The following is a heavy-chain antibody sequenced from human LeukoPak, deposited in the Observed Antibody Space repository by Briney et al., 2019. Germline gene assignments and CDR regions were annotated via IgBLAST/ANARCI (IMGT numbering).Heavy chain of an antibody. D-gene: IGHD4-23*01. Sequence: SQTLSLACSVSGGSMRSDSSFWSWIRQPAGKGLEWIGRIYATGNTNYNPSLERRVTISVDTSKNQFSLELTSVTAADTAVYYCARELGSDYGGYSPWGQGTLVTVSS. CDR2: IYATGNT. V-gene: IGHV4-61*02. CDR3: ARELGSDYGGYSP. CDR1: GGSMRSDSSF. J-gene: IGHJ5*02.